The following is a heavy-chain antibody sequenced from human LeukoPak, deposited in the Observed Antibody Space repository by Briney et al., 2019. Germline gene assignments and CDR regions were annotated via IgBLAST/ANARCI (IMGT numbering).Heavy chain of an antibody. CDR2: IIPIFGTA. Sequence: SVKVSCKASGGTFSSYAISWVRQAPGQGLEWMGGIIPIFGTANYAQKFQGRVTITADESTSTAYMELSSLRSEDTAVYYCAYGDSSGYYPFDYWGQGTLVTVSS. CDR1: GGTFSSYA. D-gene: IGHD3-22*01. V-gene: IGHV1-69*01. J-gene: IGHJ4*02. CDR3: AYGDSSGYYPFDY.